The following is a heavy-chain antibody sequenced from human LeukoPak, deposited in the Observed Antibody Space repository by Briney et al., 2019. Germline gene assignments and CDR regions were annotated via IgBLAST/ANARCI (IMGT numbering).Heavy chain of an antibody. D-gene: IGHD1-26*01. V-gene: IGHV3-48*03. CDR1: GFTFSNYE. Sequence: GGSLRLSCAASGFTFSNYEMNWVRQAPGKGLDWVSYIGSRGATIYYADSVRGRFTISRDNAKNSLYLQMNSLRAEDTAVYYCARRRDSGSLQHFDYWGQGTLVTVSS. CDR2: IGSRGATI. CDR3: ARRRDSGSLQHFDY. J-gene: IGHJ4*02.